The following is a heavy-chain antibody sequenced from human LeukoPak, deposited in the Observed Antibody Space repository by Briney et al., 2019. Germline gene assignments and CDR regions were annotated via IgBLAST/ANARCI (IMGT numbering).Heavy chain of an antibody. V-gene: IGHV1-46*01. CDR2: INPSGGST. Sequence: GASVKVSCKASGYTFTSYYMHWVRQAPGQGLEWMGIINPSGGSTSYAQKFQGRVTMTRDTSTSTVYMELSSLRSEDTAVYYCARGPPITMVRGAHLDYWGQGTLVTVSS. J-gene: IGHJ4*02. CDR1: GYTFTSYY. CDR3: ARGPPITMVRGAHLDY. D-gene: IGHD3-10*01.